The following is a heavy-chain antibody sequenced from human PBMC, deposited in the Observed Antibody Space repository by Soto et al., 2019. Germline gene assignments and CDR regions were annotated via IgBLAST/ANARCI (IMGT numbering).Heavy chain of an antibody. Sequence: EVQLVESGGDFVKPGGSLRVSCAVSGFSFSNAWMSWVRQAPGKGLEWVGRIKSRADGGTTDYTAPVKGRFTISRDDSKNTVFLQMNSLKTEDTAVYYCTAHLAEFFPLDYWGQGTLVTVSS. CDR3: TAHLAEFFPLDY. D-gene: IGHD3-16*01. J-gene: IGHJ4*02. CDR1: GFSFSNAW. CDR2: IKSRADGGTT. V-gene: IGHV3-15*01.